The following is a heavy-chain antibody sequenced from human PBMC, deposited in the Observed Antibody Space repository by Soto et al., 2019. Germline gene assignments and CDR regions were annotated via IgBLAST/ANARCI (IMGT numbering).Heavy chain of an antibody. CDR2: INPYNGST. V-gene: IGHV1-18*01. CDR1: GFTFAIYG. D-gene: IGHD2-15*01. J-gene: IGHJ6*02. Sequence: ASVKVSCTASGFTFAIYGITCVRQAPGQGLEWMGWINPYNGSTNYAQKFQGRVTMTTDTSTSTGYMELRSLRSDDTAVYYCARVVAAAPVYYGMDVWGQGTTVTVSS. CDR3: ARVVAAAPVYYGMDV.